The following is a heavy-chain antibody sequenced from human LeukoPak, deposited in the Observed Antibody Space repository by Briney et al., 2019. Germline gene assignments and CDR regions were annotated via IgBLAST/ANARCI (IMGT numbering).Heavy chain of an antibody. CDR3: VKNFHSGYELYYYYMDV. CDR2: ISGSGGST. Sequence: GGSLRLSCAASGFTFSSYAMSWVRQAPGKGLEWVSAISGSGGSTYYADSVKGRFTIFRDNSKNTLYLQMNSLRAEDTAVYYCVKNFHSGYELYYYYMDVWGKGTTVTVSS. CDR1: GFTFSSYA. J-gene: IGHJ6*03. D-gene: IGHD5-12*01. V-gene: IGHV3-23*01.